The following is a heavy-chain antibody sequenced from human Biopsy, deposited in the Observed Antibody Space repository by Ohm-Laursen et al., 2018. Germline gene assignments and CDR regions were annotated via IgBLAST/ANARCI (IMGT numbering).Heavy chain of an antibody. V-gene: IGHV1-69*06. CDR1: GGTFSRYG. CDR2: NIPILGTG. D-gene: IGHD3-9*01. CDR3: ATKLTGYFHH. J-gene: IGHJ1*01. Sequence: SSVKVSCKVPGGTFSRYGINWVRQAPGQGLEWLGGNIPILGTGNYAQKFQGRVTVAADTSTSTATMELRSLRSDDTAVYYCATKLTGYFHHWGQGTLVTVPS.